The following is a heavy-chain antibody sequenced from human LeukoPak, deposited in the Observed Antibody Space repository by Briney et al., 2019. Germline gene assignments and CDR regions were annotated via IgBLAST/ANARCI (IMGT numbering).Heavy chain of an antibody. CDR3: ARYYSSSYYYYYYYVDV. D-gene: IGHD6-6*01. Sequence: ASVKVSCKASGYTFTSYDINWVRQAPGQGLEWMGWMNPNSGNTGYAQKFQGRVTMTRNTSISTAYMELSSLRSEDTAVYYCARYYSSSYYYYYYYVDVWGKGTTVTVSS. J-gene: IGHJ6*03. V-gene: IGHV1-8*01. CDR2: MNPNSGNT. CDR1: GYTFTSYD.